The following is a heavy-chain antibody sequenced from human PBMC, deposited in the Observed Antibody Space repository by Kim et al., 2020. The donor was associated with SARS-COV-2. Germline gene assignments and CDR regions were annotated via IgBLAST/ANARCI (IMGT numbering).Heavy chain of an antibody. Sequence: SETLSLTCTVSGGSISSGGYYWSWIRQHPGKGLEWIGYIYYSGSTYYNPSLKSRVTISVDTSKNQFSLKLSSVTAADTAVYYCARVQVPAAMGGVFDYWGQGTLVTVSS. V-gene: IGHV4-31*03. CDR1: GGSISSGGYY. CDR3: ARVQVPAAMGGVFDY. D-gene: IGHD2-2*01. J-gene: IGHJ4*02. CDR2: IYYSGST.